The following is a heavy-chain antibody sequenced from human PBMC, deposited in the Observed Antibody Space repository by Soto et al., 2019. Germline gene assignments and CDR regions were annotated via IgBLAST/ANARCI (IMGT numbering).Heavy chain of an antibody. D-gene: IGHD3-22*01. CDR1: GGTFGSDA. CDR2: IIPIFGTT. CDR3: ARDRTDSGYYTNWLDP. V-gene: IGHV1-69*06. J-gene: IGHJ5*02. Sequence: SVKVSCKASGGTFGSDAITWVRQAPGQGLEWVGRIIPIFGTTNYAQNLQGIVTISADKSTLTSYMELHSLTSDDTALYYCARDRTDSGYYTNWLDPWGQGTQVTVSS.